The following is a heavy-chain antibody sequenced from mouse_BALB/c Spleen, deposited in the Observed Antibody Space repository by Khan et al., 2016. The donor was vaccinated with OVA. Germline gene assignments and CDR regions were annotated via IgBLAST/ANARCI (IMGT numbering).Heavy chain of an antibody. CDR1: GYSFTGYF. CDR3: TRIYRSDFDY. D-gene: IGHD6-1*01. CDR2: INPHIGET. Sequence: EVQLQQSGPELVRPGASVKISCTASGYSFTGYFMNWVMQSHGKSLEWIGRINPHIGETFYNQRFKDKATLTVDESSSTAHMEIRSLASEDSAVYYGTRIYRSDFDYWGQGTTLTVSS. V-gene: IGHV1-20*02. J-gene: IGHJ2*01.